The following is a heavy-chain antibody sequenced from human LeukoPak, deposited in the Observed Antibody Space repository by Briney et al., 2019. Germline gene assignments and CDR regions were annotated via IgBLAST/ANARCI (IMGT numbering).Heavy chain of an antibody. CDR1: GFTFSYYS. J-gene: IGHJ4*02. D-gene: IGHD3-10*01. CDR3: ARDGGLGRTFDY. CDR2: ISSSSTI. Sequence: PGGSLRLSCAASGFTFSYYSMNWVRQAPGKGLEWVSYISSSSTIYYADSVKGRFTISRDSAKNSLFLQMNSLRDEDTAVYYCARDGGLGRTFDYWGQGTLVTVSS. V-gene: IGHV3-48*02.